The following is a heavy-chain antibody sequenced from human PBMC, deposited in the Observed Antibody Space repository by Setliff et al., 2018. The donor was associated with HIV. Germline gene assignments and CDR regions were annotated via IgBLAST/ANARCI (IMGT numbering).Heavy chain of an antibody. CDR3: TPTDYGGSDD. D-gene: IGHD3-10*01. CDR2: IRSKAYGGTT. Sequence: GSLRLSCTASGFTFGDYAMSWVRQAPGKGLEWVGFIRSKAYGGTTEYAASVKGRFTISRDDSKSIAYLQMNSLKTEDTAVYYCTPTDYGGSDDWGQGTEVTVSS. J-gene: IGHJ4*02. V-gene: IGHV3-49*04. CDR1: GFTFGDYA.